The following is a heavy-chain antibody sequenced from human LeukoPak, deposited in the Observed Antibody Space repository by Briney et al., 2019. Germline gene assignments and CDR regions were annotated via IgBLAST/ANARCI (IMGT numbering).Heavy chain of an antibody. Sequence: GGSLRLSCAASGFTFSSYWMSWVRQAPGKGLEWVANIKQDGSEKYYVDSVKGQFTISRDNAKNSLYLQMNSLRAEDTAVYYCAGDSQWLVPIGFDYWGQGTLVTVSS. CDR3: AGDSQWLVPIGFDY. V-gene: IGHV3-7*01. CDR2: IKQDGSEK. D-gene: IGHD6-19*01. J-gene: IGHJ4*02. CDR1: GFTFSSYW.